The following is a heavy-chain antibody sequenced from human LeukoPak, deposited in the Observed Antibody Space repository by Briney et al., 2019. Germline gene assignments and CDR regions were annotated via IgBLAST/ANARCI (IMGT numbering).Heavy chain of an antibody. CDR3: ARAPSITGTTPPGY. V-gene: IGHV1-8*01. CDR1: GYTFTSYD. J-gene: IGHJ4*02. CDR2: MNPNSGNT. Sequence: GASVKVSCKASGYTFTSYDINWVRQATGQGLEWMGWMNPNSGNTGYAHKFQGRVTMTRNTSISTAYMELSSLRSEDTAVYYCARAPSITGTTPPGYWGQGTLVTVSS. D-gene: IGHD1-7*01.